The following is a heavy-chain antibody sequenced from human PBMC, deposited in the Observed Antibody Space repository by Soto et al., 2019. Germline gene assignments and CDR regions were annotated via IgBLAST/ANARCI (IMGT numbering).Heavy chain of an antibody. Sequence: EVQLVESGGGPVRPGGSLRLSCAASGFNFITYSLNWVRQAPGKGLECVASISRSSRSIDYADSVKGQFTISRDNANNSLYLQMNSLRAEDTATYYCVRDGLDYYDTEMLYFDKWGQGTLVTVSS. CDR2: ISRSSRSI. V-gene: IGHV3-21*02. J-gene: IGHJ4*02. CDR3: VRDGLDYYDTEMLYFDK. CDR1: GFNFITYS. D-gene: IGHD3-22*01.